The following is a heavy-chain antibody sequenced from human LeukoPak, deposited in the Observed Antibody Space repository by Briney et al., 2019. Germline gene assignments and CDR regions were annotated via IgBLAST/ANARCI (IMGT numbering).Heavy chain of an antibody. CDR2: IYHSGST. Sequence: PSETLSLTCTVSGGSISSYYWSWIRQPPGKGLEWIGSIYHSGSTYYNPSLKSRVTISVDTSKNQFSLKLSSVTAADTAVYYCARHQRYCSSTSCYHWFDPWGQGTLVTVSS. D-gene: IGHD2-2*01. J-gene: IGHJ5*02. V-gene: IGHV4-59*08. CDR1: GGSISSYY. CDR3: ARHQRYCSSTSCYHWFDP.